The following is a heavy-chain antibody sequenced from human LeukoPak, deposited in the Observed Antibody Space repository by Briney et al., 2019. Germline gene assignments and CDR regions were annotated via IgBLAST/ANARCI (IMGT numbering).Heavy chain of an antibody. J-gene: IGHJ6*03. Sequence: SETLSLTCAVYGGSFSGYYWSWIRQPPGKGLEWIGEINHSGSTNYNPSLKSRVTISVDASKNQFSLKLSSVTAADTAVYYCARGKRVRAVVTSYYYYYMDVWGKGTTVTVSS. V-gene: IGHV4-34*01. CDR3: ARGKRVRAVVTSYYYYYMDV. CDR2: INHSGST. CDR1: GGSFSGYY. D-gene: IGHD4-23*01.